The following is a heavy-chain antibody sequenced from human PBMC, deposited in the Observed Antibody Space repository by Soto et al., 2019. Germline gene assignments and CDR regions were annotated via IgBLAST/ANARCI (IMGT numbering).Heavy chain of an antibody. CDR3: ARDVPDTSLFFYYYGMDV. J-gene: IGHJ6*02. CDR1: GYSFTSYG. D-gene: IGHD2-21*01. V-gene: IGHV1-18*01. CDR2: ISTDNGNT. Sequence: QVHLVQSGAEVRKPGASVKVSCKASGYSFTSYGISWVRQAPGQGLEWMGWISTDNGNTNYALNLQGRVSMTIDPSTSTAYMDLWSLGSEDTAVYYCARDVPDTSLFFYYYGMDVWGQVTTVTVSS.